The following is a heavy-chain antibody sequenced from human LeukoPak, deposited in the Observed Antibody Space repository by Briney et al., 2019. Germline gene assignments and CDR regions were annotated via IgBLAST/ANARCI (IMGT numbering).Heavy chain of an antibody. V-gene: IGHV3-15*01. D-gene: IGHD2-15*01. Sequence: KPGGSLILSCAASGFTFSYAWRSWVRQAPGKGLEWVGRIKNKADDGTTDYAAPVKGRFAISRDDSKNTLYPQMDSLKTEDTAVYYCFRHLVVPGAGADYWGQGTLVTVSS. CDR3: FRHLVVPGAGADY. J-gene: IGHJ4*02. CDR2: IKNKADDGTT. CDR1: GFTFSYAW.